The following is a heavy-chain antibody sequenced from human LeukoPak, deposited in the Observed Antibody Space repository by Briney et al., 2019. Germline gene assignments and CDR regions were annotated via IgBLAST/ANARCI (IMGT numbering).Heavy chain of an antibody. CDR1: GFTFSSYA. CDR2: ISYDGSTK. D-gene: IGHD6-13*01. CDR3: ARDVRQGYSSSWAFDY. J-gene: IGHJ4*02. V-gene: IGHV3-30*04. Sequence: PGGSLRLSCAASGFTFSSYAIHWVRQAPGKGLEWVALISYDGSTKYSTDSVKGRFTISRDNSKNTLYLQMNSLRAEDTAVYYCARDVRQGYSSSWAFDYWGQGTLVTVSS.